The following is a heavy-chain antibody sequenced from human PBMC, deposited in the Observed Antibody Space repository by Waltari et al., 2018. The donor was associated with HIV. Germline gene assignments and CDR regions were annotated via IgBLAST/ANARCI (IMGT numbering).Heavy chain of an antibody. Sequence: EVQLVESGGGLVQPGGSLRLSCAASGFTFSSYSMNWVRQAPGKGLEWVSYISSSSSTIYYADSVKGRFTISRDNAKNSLYLQMNSLRAEDTAVYYCARDAGYYFDYWGQGTLVTVSS. V-gene: IGHV3-48*01. CDR1: GFTFSSYS. CDR2: ISSSSSTI. J-gene: IGHJ4*02. CDR3: ARDAGYYFDY.